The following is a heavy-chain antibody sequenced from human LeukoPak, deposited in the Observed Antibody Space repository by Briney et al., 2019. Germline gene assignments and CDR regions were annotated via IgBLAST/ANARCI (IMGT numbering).Heavy chain of an antibody. CDR1: GGSVSSNSYY. J-gene: IGHJ5*02. D-gene: IGHD3-10*01. V-gene: IGHV4-61*01. CDR2: IHYSGST. CDR3: ARDFNYYGSGSFWFDP. Sequence: SETLSLTCTVSGGSVSSNSYYWSWIRQPPGKGLEWIGYIHYSGSTNYNPSLKSRVTISIDTSKNQFSLKLSSETAADTAVYYCARDFNYYGSGSFWFDPRGQGTLVTVSS.